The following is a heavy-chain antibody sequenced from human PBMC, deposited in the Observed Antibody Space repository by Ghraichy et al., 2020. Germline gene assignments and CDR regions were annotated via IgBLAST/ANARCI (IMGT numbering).Heavy chain of an antibody. Sequence: SETLSLTCAVYVGSFSGYYWSWIRQPPGKGLEWIGEINPTTGITNNSPSLKSRLTMLVDTSKNKFSPTLKSVTAVDTAVYYCARRRELWSAAEGDAFDMWSQGTMVTVSS. J-gene: IGHJ3*02. CDR1: VGSFSGYY. D-gene: IGHD2-21*01. V-gene: IGHV4-34*01. CDR2: INPTTGIT. CDR3: ARRRELWSAAEGDAFDM.